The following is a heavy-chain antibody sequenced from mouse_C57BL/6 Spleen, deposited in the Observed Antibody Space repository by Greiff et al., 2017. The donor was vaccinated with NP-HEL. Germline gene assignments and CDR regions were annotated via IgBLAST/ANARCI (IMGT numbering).Heavy chain of an antibody. D-gene: IGHD1-1*01. Sequence: VQLQQSGPELVKPGASVKISCKASGYTFTDYYMNWVKQSHGKSLEWIGDINPNNGGTSYNQKFKGKATLTVDKSSSTAYMELRSLTSEDSAVYYCARTGTTVVATEAMDYWGQGTSVTVSS. CDR3: ARTGTTVVATEAMDY. CDR2: INPNNGGT. V-gene: IGHV1-26*01. J-gene: IGHJ4*01. CDR1: GYTFTDYY.